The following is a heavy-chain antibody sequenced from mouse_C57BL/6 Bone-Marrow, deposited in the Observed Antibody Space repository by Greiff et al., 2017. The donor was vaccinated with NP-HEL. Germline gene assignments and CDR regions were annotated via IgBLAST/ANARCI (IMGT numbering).Heavy chain of an antibody. CDR2: IDPENGYT. CDR1: GFNIKDDY. V-gene: IGHV14-4*01. J-gene: IGHJ1*03. CDR3: TTGLDYYGSSYWYFDV. D-gene: IGHD1-1*01. Sequence: VQLQQSGAELVRPGASVKLSCTASGFNIKDDYMHWVKQRPEQGLEWIGWIDPENGYTEYASKFQGKATITADTSSNPAYLQLSSLTSEDTAVYYCTTGLDYYGSSYWYFDVWGTGTTVTVSS.